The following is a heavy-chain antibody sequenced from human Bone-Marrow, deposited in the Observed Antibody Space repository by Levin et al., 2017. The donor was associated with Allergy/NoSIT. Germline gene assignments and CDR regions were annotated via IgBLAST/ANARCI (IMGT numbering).Heavy chain of an antibody. D-gene: IGHD2-15*01. CDR1: GFTFSSFW. Sequence: LSLTCAASGFTFSSFWMHWVRQAPGKGLVWVSHISNDGSRTNYVDSVKGRFTISRDNAKNTLYLQMNRLRAEDTAVYYCARVPTVCSGGTCYVDYWGQGTLVTVSS. CDR3: ARVPTVCSGGTCYVDY. J-gene: IGHJ4*02. V-gene: IGHV3-74*01. CDR2: ISNDGSRT.